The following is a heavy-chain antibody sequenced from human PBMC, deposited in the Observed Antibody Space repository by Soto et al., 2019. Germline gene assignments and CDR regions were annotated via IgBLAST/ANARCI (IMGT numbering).Heavy chain of an antibody. D-gene: IGHD1-26*01. J-gene: IGHJ4*02. Sequence: GGSLRLSCAASGFTFSSYAMSWVRQAPGKGLEWVLAISGSGGSTYYADSVKGRFTISRDNSKNTLYLQMNSLRAEDTAVYYCAKSGSYHHYFDYWGQGTLVTVSS. CDR1: GFTFSSYA. V-gene: IGHV3-23*01. CDR2: ISGSGGST. CDR3: AKSGSYHHYFDY.